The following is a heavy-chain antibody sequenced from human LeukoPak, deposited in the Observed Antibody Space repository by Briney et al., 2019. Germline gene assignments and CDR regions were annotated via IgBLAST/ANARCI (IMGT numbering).Heavy chain of an antibody. Sequence: PGGSLTLSCAVSGLTFTSYDMSWLRQSPGEGLECVSAISGSGGSTYYADSVKGRFTISRDNSKNTLYLQMNSLRAEDTAVYYCAKPRPSYSSSWYDHWGQGSLVTVSS. CDR3: AKPRPSYSSSWYDH. CDR1: GLTFTSYD. CDR2: ISGSGGST. J-gene: IGHJ5*02. V-gene: IGHV3-23*01. D-gene: IGHD6-13*01.